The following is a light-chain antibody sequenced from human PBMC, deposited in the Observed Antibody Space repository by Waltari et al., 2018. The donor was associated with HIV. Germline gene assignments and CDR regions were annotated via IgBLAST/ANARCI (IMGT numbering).Light chain of an antibody. CDR2: GNK. Sequence: QSVLTQPPSVSAAPGQKVTISCSGTYSNIGNNYVAWYQQLPGTAPQLLIYGNKQRPSGIPDRFSGSKSGTSATLGITGLQTGDEADYYCGTWDTNLSVLLFGGGTKLSVL. CDR3: GTWDTNLSVLL. CDR1: YSNIGNNY. V-gene: IGLV1-51*01. J-gene: IGLJ2*01.